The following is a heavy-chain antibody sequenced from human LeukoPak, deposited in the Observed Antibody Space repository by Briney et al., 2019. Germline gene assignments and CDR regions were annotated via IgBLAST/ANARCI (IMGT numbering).Heavy chain of an antibody. D-gene: IGHD6-13*01. CDR2: ISGSGGST. Sequence: GGSLRLSCAASGFTFSSYAMSWVRHAPGEGLEWVSAISGSGGSTYYAHSVKGRFTISRGNSKNTLYLQMNSLRAEDTAVYYCAKDTISWYGSPAYWGEGTLVTVSS. CDR3: AKDTISWYGSPAY. J-gene: IGHJ4*02. CDR1: GFTFSSYA. V-gene: IGHV3-23*01.